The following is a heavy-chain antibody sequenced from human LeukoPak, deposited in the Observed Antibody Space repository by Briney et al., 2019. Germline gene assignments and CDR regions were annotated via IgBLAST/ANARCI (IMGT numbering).Heavy chain of an antibody. CDR3: ARHDNDDDFDY. CDR2: INMYTANP. Sequence: ASVRVSCKASGYTFTRYAINWLRQAPGQGLEWMGWINMYTANPAYAQGFTERFVFSLDTSVTTAYLQISNLKTEDTAVYYCARHDNDDDFDYWGQGTLVTVSS. CDR1: GYTFTRYA. V-gene: IGHV7-4-1*02. J-gene: IGHJ4*02. D-gene: IGHD3-16*01.